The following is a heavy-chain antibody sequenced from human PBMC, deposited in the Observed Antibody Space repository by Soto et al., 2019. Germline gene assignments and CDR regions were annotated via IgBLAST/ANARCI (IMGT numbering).Heavy chain of an antibody. D-gene: IGHD3-10*01. CDR3: ARVGYYGSGSLTMGMDV. Sequence: QVQLQESGPGLVKPSQTLSLTCTVSGGSISSGGYYWSWIRQHPGKGLEWIGYIYYSGSTYYNPSLKSRVTISVDTSKNQFSLKLSSVIAADTAVYYCARVGYYGSGSLTMGMDVWGQGTTVTVSS. V-gene: IGHV4-31*03. CDR2: IYYSGST. J-gene: IGHJ6*02. CDR1: GGSISSGGYY.